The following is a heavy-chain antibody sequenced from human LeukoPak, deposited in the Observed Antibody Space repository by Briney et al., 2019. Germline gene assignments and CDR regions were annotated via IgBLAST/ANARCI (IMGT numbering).Heavy chain of an antibody. CDR3: ARASYDILTGYYRGDAFDI. V-gene: IGHV4-30-2*01. J-gene: IGHJ3*02. CDR2: IYHSGST. Sequence: SETLSLTCAASGGSISSGGYSWSWIRQPPGKGLEWIGYIYHSGSTYYNPSLKSRVTISVDRSKNQFSLKLSSVTAADTAVYYCARASYDILTGYYRGDAFDIWGQGTMVTVSS. D-gene: IGHD3-9*01. CDR1: GGSISSGGYS.